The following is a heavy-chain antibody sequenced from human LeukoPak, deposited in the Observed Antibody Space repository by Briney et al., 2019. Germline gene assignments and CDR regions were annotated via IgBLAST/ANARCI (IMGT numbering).Heavy chain of an antibody. CDR2: ISAYNGNT. CDR3: ARDRWITMVRGVINNWFDP. CDR1: GGTFSSYA. J-gene: IGHJ5*02. V-gene: IGHV1-18*01. D-gene: IGHD3-10*01. Sequence: ASVKVSCKASGGTFSSYAVSWVRQAPGQGLEWMGWISAYNGNTNYAQKLQGRVTMTTDTSTSTAYMELRSLRSDDTAVYYCARDRWITMVRGVINNWFDPWGQGTLVTVSS.